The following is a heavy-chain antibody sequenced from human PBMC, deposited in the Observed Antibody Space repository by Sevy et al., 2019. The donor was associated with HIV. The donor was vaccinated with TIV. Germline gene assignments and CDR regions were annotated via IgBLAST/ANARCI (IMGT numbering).Heavy chain of an antibody. CDR2: SSGTGSYI. CDR1: GFTFSSYT. J-gene: IGHJ4*02. CDR3: ARDHGYCGGGSCYSGGY. V-gene: IGHV3-21*06. Sequence: GGSLRLSCSASGFTFSSYTMIWVRQAPGRGLEWVSASSGTGSYIYYADSVKDRFTISRDNAKNLLYLQMNSLRAEDTAVYYCARDHGYCGGGSCYSGGYWGQGTLVTVSS. D-gene: IGHD2-15*01.